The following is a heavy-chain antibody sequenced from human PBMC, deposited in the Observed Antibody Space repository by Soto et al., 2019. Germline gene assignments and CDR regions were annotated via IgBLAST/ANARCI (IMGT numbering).Heavy chain of an antibody. Sequence: QVHLQESGPGLVQPSGTLSLTCVVSNVSTSISHWWSWVRQPPGKGLEWIADIYHNAITFYNPSLESRATISVDNSKNQFSLTPRSVTAADTALYYCARTTDASLTGTTGPYFFASWGQGTLVTVSS. D-gene: IGHD1-7*01. V-gene: IGHV4-4*02. J-gene: IGHJ4*02. CDR1: NVSTSISHW. CDR3: ARTTDASLTGTTGPYFFAS. CDR2: IYHNAIT.